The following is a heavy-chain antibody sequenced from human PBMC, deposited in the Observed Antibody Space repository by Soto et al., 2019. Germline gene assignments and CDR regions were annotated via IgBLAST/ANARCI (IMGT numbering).Heavy chain of an antibody. CDR3: ERPTNHWEPYAFHL. D-gene: IGHD1-26*01. V-gene: IGHV1-2*04. Sequence: VKFSCTASAGTFSSYAISSVRQSPGQGLEWMGWVNPNSGATVIAQRFLGSVTLTTDTSINTAYMELTSLTYDDTALYYCERPTNHWEPYAFHLWGNGTLVT. J-gene: IGHJ3*01. CDR2: VNPNSGAT. CDR1: AGTFSSYA.